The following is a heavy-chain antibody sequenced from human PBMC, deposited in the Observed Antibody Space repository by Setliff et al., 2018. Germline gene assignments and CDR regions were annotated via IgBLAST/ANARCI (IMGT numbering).Heavy chain of an antibody. V-gene: IGHV1-18*04. J-gene: IGHJ6*03. CDR1: GHTLSNYG. CDR3: AREGVDTRSSTDYRYYMDV. CDR2: VSGYNGDT. Sequence: ASVKVSCKASGHTLSNYGISWVRQAPGQGLEWMGWVSGYNGDTKYAQKFQGRVTMTTDTSRSTAYMELRSLRTEDTAVYYCAREGVDTRSSTDYRYYMDVWGKGTTVTVSS. D-gene: IGHD5-18*01.